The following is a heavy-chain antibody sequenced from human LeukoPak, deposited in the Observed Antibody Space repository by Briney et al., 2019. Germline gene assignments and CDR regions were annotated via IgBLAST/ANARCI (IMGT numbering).Heavy chain of an antibody. J-gene: IGHJ6*02. D-gene: IGHD6-13*01. Sequence: GGSLRLSCAASGFTFSSYAMHRVRRAPGKGLEWVAVISYDGSNKYYADSVKGRFTISRDNSKNTLYLQMNSLRAEDTAVYYCASPTYSSSFYYYYGMDVWGQGTTVTVSS. V-gene: IGHV3-30-3*01. CDR2: ISYDGSNK. CDR1: GFTFSSYA. CDR3: ASPTYSSSFYYYYGMDV.